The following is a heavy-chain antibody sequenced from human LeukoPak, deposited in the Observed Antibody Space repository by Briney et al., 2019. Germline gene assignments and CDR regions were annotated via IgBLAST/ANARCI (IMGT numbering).Heavy chain of an antibody. CDR2: ISWNSGSI. J-gene: IGHJ4*02. V-gene: IGHV3-9*01. Sequence: PGGSLRLSCAASGFTFDDYAMHWVRQAPGKGLEWVSGISWNSGSIGYADSVKGRFTISRDNAKNSLYLQMNSLRAEDTALYYCAKGGYYYDSSGNYYFDYWGQGTLVTVSS. D-gene: IGHD3-22*01. CDR1: GFTFDDYA. CDR3: AKGGYYYDSSGNYYFDY.